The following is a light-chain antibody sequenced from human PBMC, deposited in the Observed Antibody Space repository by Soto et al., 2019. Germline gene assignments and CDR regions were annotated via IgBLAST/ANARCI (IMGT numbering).Light chain of an antibody. Sequence: DIVMTQTPLSLSVTPGQPASISCKSSQSLLHSDGKTYLYWYLQKPGKAPKLLIYDASSLESGVPSRVSGSGSGTEFTLTISSLQPDDFATYYCQQYNSYWTFGQGTKVDIK. CDR2: DAS. J-gene: IGKJ1*01. CDR1: QSLLHSDGKTY. CDR3: QQYNSYWT. V-gene: IGKV2-29*03.